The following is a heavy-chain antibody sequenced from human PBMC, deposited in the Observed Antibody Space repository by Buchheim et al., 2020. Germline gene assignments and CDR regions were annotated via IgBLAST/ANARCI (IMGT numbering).Heavy chain of an antibody. D-gene: IGHD2-2*02. CDR2: IIPILGIA. Sequence: QVQLVQSGAEVKKPGSSVKVSCKASGGTFSSYTISWVRQAPGQGLEWMGRIIPILGIANYAQKFQGRVTITADKSTSPAYMELSSLRSEDTAVYYCAREKGRYCSSTSCYTNYYYYYGMDVWGQGTT. J-gene: IGHJ6*02. CDR3: AREKGRYCSSTSCYTNYYYYYGMDV. CDR1: GGTFSSYT. V-gene: IGHV1-69*08.